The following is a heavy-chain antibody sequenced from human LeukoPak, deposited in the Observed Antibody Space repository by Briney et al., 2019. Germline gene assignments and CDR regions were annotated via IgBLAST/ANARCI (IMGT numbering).Heavy chain of an antibody. D-gene: IGHD4-17*01. CDR1: RDFISGFY. J-gene: IGHJ6*03. CDR2: ISTSGST. V-gene: IGHV4-4*07. Sequence: PSETLSLTCTVSRDFISGFYWSWIRQPAGKGLQWIGRISTSGSTNYNPSLKSRVTMSVDRSTNEFSLTVRSVTAADTALYYCARGLPSYGDYVDYYFYMDVWGKGTTVTVSS. CDR3: ARGLPSYGDYVDYYFYMDV.